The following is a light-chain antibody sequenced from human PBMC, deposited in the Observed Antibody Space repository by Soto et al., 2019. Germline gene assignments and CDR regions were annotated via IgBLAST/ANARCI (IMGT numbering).Light chain of an antibody. Sequence: ELVLTQSPATLSVSPGESATLSCRASQGVGSTLAWYQQKPGRAPRLLIYDAYIRATGIPARFSGAGSGTEFTLTISRLQSDDFAVYYCQHYLTWPLAFGLGTRVEI. CDR1: QGVGST. CDR3: QHYLTWPLA. J-gene: IGKJ4*01. V-gene: IGKV3-15*01. CDR2: DAY.